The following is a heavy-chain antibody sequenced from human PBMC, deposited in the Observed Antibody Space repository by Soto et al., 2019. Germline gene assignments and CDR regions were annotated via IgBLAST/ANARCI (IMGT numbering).Heavy chain of an antibody. CDR3: ARRSREVYSVFAL. D-gene: IGHD4-4*01. J-gene: IGHJ4*02. Sequence: QLQLQESGPGLVKPSETLSLTCSVSDGSMNNTIYYWGWIRQPPGKGLEWLGSIYYRGSTYYSPSLKTRVTISLDTSRNQLSLHLRSVTAADTAVYYCARRSREVYSVFALWGQGILVTVSS. V-gene: IGHV4-39*01. CDR1: DGSMNNTIYY. CDR2: IYYRGST.